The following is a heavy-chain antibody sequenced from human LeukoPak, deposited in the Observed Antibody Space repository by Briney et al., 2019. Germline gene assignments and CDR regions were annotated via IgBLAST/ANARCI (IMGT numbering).Heavy chain of an antibody. V-gene: IGHV4-59*01. CDR3: ARDAYSSGHWDYFDY. Sequence: SETLSLTCTMSGGSISGGSISTYYWTWIRQPPGQGLEWIGYVFYSGSTNYNPSLKSRVTISLDMSKDQFSLNLNSVTAADTAVYYCARDAYSSGHWDYFDYWGQGTLVTVSS. CDR1: GGSISTYY. D-gene: IGHD6-25*01. J-gene: IGHJ4*02. CDR2: VFYSGST.